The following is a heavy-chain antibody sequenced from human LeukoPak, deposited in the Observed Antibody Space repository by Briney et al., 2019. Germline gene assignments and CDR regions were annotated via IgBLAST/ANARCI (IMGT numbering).Heavy chain of an antibody. J-gene: IGHJ3*02. D-gene: IGHD1-26*01. CDR3: ARGQSYYEAFDI. V-gene: IGHV3-64*05. CDR2: IRNDGGST. Sequence: GGSLRLSCSASGFTFSINAMHWVRQAPGKGLEYISGIRNDGGSTYYADSVRGRFTISRDNSKNMLYFEMSSLRPEDTAVYYCARGQSYYEAFDIWGQGTMVTVSS. CDR1: GFTFSINA.